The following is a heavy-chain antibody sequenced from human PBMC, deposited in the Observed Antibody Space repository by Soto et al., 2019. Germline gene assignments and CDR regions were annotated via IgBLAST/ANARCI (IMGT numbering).Heavy chain of an antibody. D-gene: IGHD5-12*01. Sequence: QVQLVESGGGLVKPGGSLRLSCAASGFTFSDYYMSWIRQAPGKGLEWVSYISTGSSYTNYADSVKGRFTISRDNARNSLYLEINSLRAEDTAVYYCAGPTYNIDYYFDYWGQGTLVTVSS. J-gene: IGHJ4*02. V-gene: IGHV3-11*06. CDR2: ISTGSSYT. CDR1: GFTFSDYY. CDR3: AGPTYNIDYYFDY.